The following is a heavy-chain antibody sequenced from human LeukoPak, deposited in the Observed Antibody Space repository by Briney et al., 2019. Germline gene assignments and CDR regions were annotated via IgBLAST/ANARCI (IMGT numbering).Heavy chain of an antibody. Sequence: GRSLRLSCAASGFTFSSYGMHWVPQVPGKGLEWVAVIWYDGSNKCYADSVKGRFTISRDNSKNTVYLQMNSLRAEDTAVYYCARERGYSYGAHCDYWGQGTLVTVSS. D-gene: IGHD5-18*01. J-gene: IGHJ4*02. CDR1: GFTFSSYG. CDR2: IWYDGSNK. V-gene: IGHV3-33*01. CDR3: ARERGYSYGAHCDY.